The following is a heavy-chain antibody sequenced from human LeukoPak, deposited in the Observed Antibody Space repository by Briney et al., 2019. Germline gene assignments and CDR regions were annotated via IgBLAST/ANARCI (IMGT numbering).Heavy chain of an antibody. CDR2: MNANSGNT. CDR3: MRGMVRGVQGP. D-gene: IGHD3-10*01. Sequence: ASVTVSCKSSGYTFTIYDINWVRQATGQGRGWMGWMNANSGNTGYTQKFQGRVTMTSDTSISTAYMELSGLRSEDTAVYYCMRGMVRGVQGPWGQGTQVTVSS. V-gene: IGHV1-8*01. CDR1: GYTFTIYD. J-gene: IGHJ5*02.